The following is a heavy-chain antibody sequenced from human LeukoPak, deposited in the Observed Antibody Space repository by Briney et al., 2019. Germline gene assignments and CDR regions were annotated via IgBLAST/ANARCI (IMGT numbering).Heavy chain of an antibody. J-gene: IGHJ4*02. CDR2: INSDGSTT. V-gene: IGHV3-74*01. Sequence: GGSLRLSCTPSGFTFENYAMHWVRQAPGKGLVWVARINSDGSTTTYADSVKGRFTISRDNAKNTLYLQMNSLRAEDTAVFYCARAVAGPSHLDYWGQGTLVTVSS. D-gene: IGHD6-19*01. CDR3: ARAVAGPSHLDY. CDR1: GFTFENYA.